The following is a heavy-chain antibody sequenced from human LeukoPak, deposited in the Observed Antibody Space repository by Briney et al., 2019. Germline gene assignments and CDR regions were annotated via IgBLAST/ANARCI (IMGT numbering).Heavy chain of an antibody. D-gene: IGHD6-13*01. V-gene: IGHV3-48*03. CDR3: ARDHGYSSSL. Sequence: GGSLRLSCAASGFTFSSYEMNWVRQAPGKGLEWVSYISGSASTIYYADSVKGRFTISRDNAKNSLYLQMNSLRAEDTAVYYCARDHGYSSSLWGQGTLVTVSS. CDR2: ISGSASTI. CDR1: GFTFSSYE. J-gene: IGHJ4*02.